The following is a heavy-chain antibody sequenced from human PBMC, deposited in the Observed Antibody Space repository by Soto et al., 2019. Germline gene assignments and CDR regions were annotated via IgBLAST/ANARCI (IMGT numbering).Heavy chain of an antibody. D-gene: IGHD1-26*01. J-gene: IGHJ5*02. CDR3: ARTKSNEVGATWWFDP. V-gene: IGHV4-59*01. Sequence: SETLSLTCTVSGGSISSYYWSWIRQPPGKGLGWIGYIYYSGSTNYNPSLKSRVTISVDTSKNQFSLKLSSVTAADTAVYYCARTKSNEVGATWWFDPWGQGTLVTVSS. CDR2: IYYSGST. CDR1: GGSISSYY.